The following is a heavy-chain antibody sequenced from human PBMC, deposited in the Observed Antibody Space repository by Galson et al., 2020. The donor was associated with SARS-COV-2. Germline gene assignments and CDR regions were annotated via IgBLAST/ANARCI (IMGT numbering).Heavy chain of an antibody. CDR2: ISGSGGST. J-gene: IGHJ3*02. Sequence: GGSLSLSCAASAFTFSSYAMSWLRQAPGKGLECVSAISGSGGSTYYADSVKGRFTISRDNSKNTLYLQMNSLRSEDTAVYYCAKDYDGSGSYSDAFDIWGQGTMVTVSS. CDR1: AFTFSSYA. CDR3: AKDYDGSGSYSDAFDI. D-gene: IGHD3-10*01. V-gene: IGHV3-23*01.